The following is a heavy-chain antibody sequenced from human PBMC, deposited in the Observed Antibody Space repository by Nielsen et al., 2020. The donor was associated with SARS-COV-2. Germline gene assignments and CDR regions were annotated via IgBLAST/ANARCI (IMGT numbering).Heavy chain of an antibody. V-gene: IGHV3-7*03. CDR3: ARAASKRYSSSWFFDY. CDR1: GFTFSSYW. CDR2: IKQDGSEK. J-gene: IGHJ4*02. Sequence: GGSLRLSCAASGFTFSSYWMSWVRQAPGKGLEWVANIKQDGSEKYYVDSVKGRFTISRDNAKNSLYLQMNSLRAEDTAVYYCARAASKRYSSSWFFDYWGQGTLVTVSS. D-gene: IGHD6-13*01.